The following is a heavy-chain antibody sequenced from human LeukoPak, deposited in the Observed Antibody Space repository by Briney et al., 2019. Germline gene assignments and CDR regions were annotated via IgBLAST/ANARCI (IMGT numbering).Heavy chain of an antibody. Sequence: SETLSLTCAVSGGSISSGGYSWSWIRQPPGKGLEWIGEIYHSGSTNYNPSLKSRVTISVDKSKNQFSLKLTSVTAADTAVYYCARKEYDDHRRFDYWGQGTLVTVSS. CDR3: ARKEYDDHRRFDY. D-gene: IGHD3-3*01. V-gene: IGHV4-30-2*01. J-gene: IGHJ4*02. CDR1: GGSISSGGYS. CDR2: IYHSGST.